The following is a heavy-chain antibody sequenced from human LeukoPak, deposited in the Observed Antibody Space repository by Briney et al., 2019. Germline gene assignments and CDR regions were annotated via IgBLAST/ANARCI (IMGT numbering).Heavy chain of an antibody. CDR2: ISGSGDKT. D-gene: IGHD2-15*01. J-gene: IGHJ6*03. CDR3: AKDTSAWWYHRAYMNV. V-gene: IGHV3-23*01. CDR1: GFTFSNYA. Sequence: GGSLRLSCAASGFTFSNYAMSWVRQAPGGGLEWVSAISGSGDKTFHADSVKGRFTTSRDNSRNTLSLQMSSLRVEDSAVYFCAKDTSAWWYHRAYMNVWGTGTTVTVSS.